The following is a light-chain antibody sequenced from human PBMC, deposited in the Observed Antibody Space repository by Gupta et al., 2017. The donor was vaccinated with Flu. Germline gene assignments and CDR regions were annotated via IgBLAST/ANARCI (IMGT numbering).Light chain of an antibody. Sequence: GNTATITCGGNNIGSKTVRWYQQKPGQAHVLVVYDDSDRSSGIPERFSGSNSGNTATLTNSRVEVGDEADYYCQVWHGSSDHRVFGGGTKLTVL. CDR1: NIGSKT. CDR3: QVWHGSSDHRV. V-gene: IGLV3-21*03. CDR2: DDS. J-gene: IGLJ2*01.